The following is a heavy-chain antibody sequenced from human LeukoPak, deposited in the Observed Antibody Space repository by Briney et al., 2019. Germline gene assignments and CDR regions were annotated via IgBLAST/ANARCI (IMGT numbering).Heavy chain of an antibody. J-gene: IGHJ4*02. Sequence: SETLSLTCTVSGGSISSGSYYWTWIRQPAGKGLEWVGRISTSGSTNYNPSLKSRVTMSVDTSKNQFSLKLSSVTAADTAVYYCARVQSRTMRVFDYWGQGTLVTVSS. D-gene: IGHD5-24*01. CDR1: GGSISSGSYY. CDR3: ARVQSRTMRVFDY. V-gene: IGHV4-61*02. CDR2: ISTSGST.